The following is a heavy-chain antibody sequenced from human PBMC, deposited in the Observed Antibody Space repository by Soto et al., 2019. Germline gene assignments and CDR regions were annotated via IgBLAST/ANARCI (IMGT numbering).Heavy chain of an antibody. CDR2: IHHSGST. Sequence: QVQLQESGPGLVKPSGTLSLTCAVSAGSISSSNWWTWVRQSPGKGLEWIGEIHHSGSTTYNPPLNSRVSISVDKAKNQFSLTLTSVTAADTADYYCARTSYYDSSGYYNMDVWGQGTTVTVSS. CDR3: ARTSYYDSSGYYNMDV. V-gene: IGHV4-4*02. D-gene: IGHD3-22*01. CDR1: AGSISSSNW. J-gene: IGHJ6*02.